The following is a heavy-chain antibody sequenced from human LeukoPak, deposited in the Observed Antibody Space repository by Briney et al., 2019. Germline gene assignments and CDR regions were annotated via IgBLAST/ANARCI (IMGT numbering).Heavy chain of an antibody. CDR1: GGSFSGYY. D-gene: IGHD6-19*01. CDR2: IYYSGST. Sequence: SETLSLTCAVYGGSFSGYYWSWIRQPPGKGLEWIGYIYYSGSTYYNPSLKSRVTISVDTSKNQLSLKLSSVTAADTAVYYCARGVGLAVAGYSDYWGQGTLVTVSS. V-gene: IGHV4-30-4*08. CDR3: ARGVGLAVAGYSDY. J-gene: IGHJ4*02.